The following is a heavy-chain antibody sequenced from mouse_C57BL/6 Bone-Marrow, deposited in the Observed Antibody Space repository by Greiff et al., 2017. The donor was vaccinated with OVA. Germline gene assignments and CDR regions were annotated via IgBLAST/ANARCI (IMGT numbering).Heavy chain of an antibody. V-gene: IGHV1-19*01. J-gene: IGHJ3*01. CDR1: GYTFTDYY. D-gene: IGHD1-1*01. CDR2: INPYNGGT. CDR3: ARGSSYGWFAY. Sequence: EVKLQESGPVLVKPGASVKMSCKASGYTFTDYYMNWVKQSHGKSLEWIGVINPYNGGTSYNQKFKGKATLTVDKSSSTAYMELNSLTSEDSAVYYCARGSSYGWFAYWGQGTLVTVSA.